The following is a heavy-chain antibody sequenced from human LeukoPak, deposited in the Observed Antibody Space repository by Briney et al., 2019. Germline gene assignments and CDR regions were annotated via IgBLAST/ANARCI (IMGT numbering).Heavy chain of an antibody. D-gene: IGHD5-12*01. CDR3: ARTVSGYYFNA. Sequence: SETLSLTCTVSGGSTNSYYWSWIRQSPGKGLEWIGYVAYSGSTNYNPSHKSRVTISLDTSKNQFSLKLSSVTAADTAVYYCARTVSGYYFNAWGPGTLVTASS. V-gene: IGHV4-59*01. J-gene: IGHJ5*02. CDR1: GGSTNSYY. CDR2: VAYSGST.